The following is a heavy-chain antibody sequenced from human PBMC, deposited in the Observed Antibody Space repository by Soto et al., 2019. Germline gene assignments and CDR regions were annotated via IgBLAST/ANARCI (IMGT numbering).Heavy chain of an antibody. CDR2: IYSGGST. J-gene: IGHJ3*02. Sequence: GGPLRLSCAASGFTVSSNYMSWVRQAPGKGLEWVSIIYSGGSTYFADSVKGRFTISRDNSKNTLYLQMNSLRAEDTAVYYCARAHIGLSPDAFDIWGQGTMVTVSS. CDR1: GFTVSSNY. V-gene: IGHV3-53*01. CDR3: ARAHIGLSPDAFDI. D-gene: IGHD3-16*02.